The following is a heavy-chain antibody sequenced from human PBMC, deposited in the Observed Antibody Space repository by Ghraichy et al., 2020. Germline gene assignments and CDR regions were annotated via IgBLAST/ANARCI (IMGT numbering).Heavy chain of an antibody. Sequence: ETLSLTCTVSGGSISSYYWSWIRQPPGKGLEWIGYIYYSGSTNYNPSLKSRVTISVDTSKNQFSLKLSSVTAADTAVYYCARQPAKWLGIDYWGQGTLVTVSS. J-gene: IGHJ4*02. V-gene: IGHV4-59*08. D-gene: IGHD6-19*01. CDR3: ARQPAKWLGIDY. CDR2: IYYSGST. CDR1: GGSISSYY.